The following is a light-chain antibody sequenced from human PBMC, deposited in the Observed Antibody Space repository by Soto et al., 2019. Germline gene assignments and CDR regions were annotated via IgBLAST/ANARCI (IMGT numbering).Light chain of an antibody. CDR3: QQYNSYSPLT. CDR1: QSITNW. V-gene: IGKV1-5*01. Sequence: DIQMTQSPSTLSASVGDRVTITCRASQSITNWLAWYQQKPGKAPKLLVYDASSLESGVPSRFSGSGSGTEFTLTISSLQPDDFATYYCQQYNSYSPLTF. J-gene: IGKJ4*01. CDR2: DAS.